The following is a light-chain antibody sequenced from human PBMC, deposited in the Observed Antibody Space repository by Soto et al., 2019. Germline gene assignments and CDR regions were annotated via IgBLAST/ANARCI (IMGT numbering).Light chain of an antibody. CDR3: QQRKNGKGT. CDR2: DAS. J-gene: IGKJ5*01. V-gene: IGKV3-11*01. Sequence: DRATLSCRASQSVGSYLPWYQQKPGXAPRLLIYDASNRATGRPARFSGSGSATDFTLRISSLEPEDFAAYYCQQRKNGKGTFGQGTRLEIK. CDR1: QSVGSY.